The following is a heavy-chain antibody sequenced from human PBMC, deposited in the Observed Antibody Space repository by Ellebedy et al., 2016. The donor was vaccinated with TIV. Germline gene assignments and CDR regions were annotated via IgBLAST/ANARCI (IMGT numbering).Heavy chain of an antibody. D-gene: IGHD6-13*01. CDR3: ARVPPVFGIAAAGTPRHFDY. V-gene: IGHV5-51*01. CDR1: GYSFTTYW. J-gene: IGHJ4*02. CDR2: IYPSDSDT. Sequence: GESLKISXKASGYSFTTYWIGWVRQMPGKGLEWMGIIYPSDSDTRSSPSFQGQVTISADKSISTAYLQWNSLKASDTAMYYCARVPPVFGIAAAGTPRHFDYWGQGTLVTVSS.